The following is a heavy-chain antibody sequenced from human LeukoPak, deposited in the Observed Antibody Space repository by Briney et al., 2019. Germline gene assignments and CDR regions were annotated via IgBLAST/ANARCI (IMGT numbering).Heavy chain of an antibody. V-gene: IGHV3-30-3*01. CDR1: GFTFSSYA. J-gene: IGHJ6*02. Sequence: PGRSLGLSCAASGFTFSSYAMHWVRQAPGKGLEWVAVISYDGSNKYYADSVKGRFTISRDNSKNTLYLHMNSLRAEDTAVYYCARDTYYYDSSGYYSHQGYYYYGMDVGGQGTTVTVSS. CDR3: ARDTYYYDSSGYYSHQGYYYYGMDV. CDR2: ISYDGSNK. D-gene: IGHD3-22*01.